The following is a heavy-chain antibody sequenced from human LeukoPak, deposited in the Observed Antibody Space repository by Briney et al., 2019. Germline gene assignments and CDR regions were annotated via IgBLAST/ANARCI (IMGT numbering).Heavy chain of an antibody. CDR3: ARGGYYDFWSGYSSNWFDP. CDR2: MNPNSGNT. Sequence: ASVKVSCKASGGTFGSYAINWVRQATGQGLEWMGWMNPNSGNTGYAQKFQGRVTITRNTSISTAYMELSSLRSEDTAVYYCARGGYYDFWSGYSSNWFDPWGQGTLVTVSS. CDR1: GGTFGSYA. J-gene: IGHJ5*02. V-gene: IGHV1-8*03. D-gene: IGHD3-3*01.